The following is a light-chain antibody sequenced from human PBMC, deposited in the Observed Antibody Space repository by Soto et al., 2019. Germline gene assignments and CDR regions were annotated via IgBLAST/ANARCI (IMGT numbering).Light chain of an antibody. V-gene: IGKV3-20*01. Sequence: DIVLTQSPDTLSLSPGESATLSCRASQILSGTYLAWYQQKLGQSPRLLIYAASTRATGVPDRFSGSGSGTVFTLTISRLEPEDFAVYYCQHYVSSPLTFGGGTKVEIK. CDR1: QILSGTY. CDR3: QHYVSSPLT. J-gene: IGKJ4*01. CDR2: AAS.